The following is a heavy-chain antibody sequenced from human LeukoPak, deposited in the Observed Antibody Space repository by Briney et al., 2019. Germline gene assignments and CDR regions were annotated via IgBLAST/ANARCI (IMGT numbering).Heavy chain of an antibody. Sequence: TGGSLRLSCAASGFTFSSYAMSWARQAPGKGLEWVSAISGRGGSTYYADSVKSRFTISRDNSKNTLYLQMNSLRAEDTAVYYCAKGEAYCSSTSCYAFSTSIDYWGQGTLVTVSS. CDR2: ISGRGGST. V-gene: IGHV3-23*01. CDR3: AKGEAYCSSTSCYAFSTSIDY. CDR1: GFTFSSYA. D-gene: IGHD2-2*01. J-gene: IGHJ4*02.